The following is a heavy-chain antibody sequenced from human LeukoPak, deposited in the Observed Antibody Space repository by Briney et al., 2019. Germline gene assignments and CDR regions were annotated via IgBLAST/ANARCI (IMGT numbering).Heavy chain of an antibody. V-gene: IGHV3-48*01. D-gene: IGHD3-10*01. CDR3: ARVRSGDNYDMDV. Sequence: PAGGSLRLSCTASGFTFSSFSMKWVRQAPGKGLEWVSYISYKINTIHYADSVKGRFTISRDNGKNSLFLQMNSLRVEDTGIYYCARVRSGDNYDMDVWGKGTTVTVSS. J-gene: IGHJ6*03. CDR1: GFTFSSFS. CDR2: ISYKINTI.